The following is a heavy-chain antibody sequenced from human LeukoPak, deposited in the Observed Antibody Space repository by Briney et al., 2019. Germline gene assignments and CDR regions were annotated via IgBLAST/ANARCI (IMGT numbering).Heavy chain of an antibody. CDR3: AKDSQASSGYYLDY. V-gene: IGHV3-23*01. CDR1: GFTFSSYA. Sequence: GGSLRLSCAASGFTFSSYAMNWVRQAPGKGLEWVSSITGSGGSTYYADSVKGRFTISRDNSKNTLYLQMNSLRAEDTAVYYCAKDSQASSGYYLDYWGQGTLVTVSS. J-gene: IGHJ4*02. CDR2: ITGSGGST. D-gene: IGHD3-22*01.